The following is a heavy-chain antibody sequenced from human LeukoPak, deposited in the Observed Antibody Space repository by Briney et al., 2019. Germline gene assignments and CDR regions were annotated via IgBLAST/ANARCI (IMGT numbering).Heavy chain of an antibody. V-gene: IGHV1-18*01. Sequence: ASVPVSHKPSVYSFTNWGISWLRQAPGQEGAGMGWISGFNSNANFATKLHDRVTLTTDASTSTAYMELRSLRSDDTAVYYCARDERSAAAGSAYYLDSWGQGTLVTVSS. J-gene: IGHJ4*02. CDR2: ISGFNSNA. D-gene: IGHD6-13*01. CDR3: ARDERSAAAGSAYYLDS. CDR1: VYSFTNWG.